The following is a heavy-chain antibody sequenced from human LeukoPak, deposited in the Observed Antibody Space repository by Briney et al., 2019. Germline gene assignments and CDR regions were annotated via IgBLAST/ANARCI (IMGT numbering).Heavy chain of an antibody. V-gene: IGHV3-21*01. Sequence: GGSLRLSCAASGFTFSSYSMNWVRQAPGKGLEWVSSITSSSSYIYYADSVEGRFTISRDNAKNSLYLHMNSLRAEDTAVYYCARDPAYCSSTSCHTFDYWGQGTLVTVSS. D-gene: IGHD2-2*02. CDR1: GFTFSSYS. CDR2: ITSSSSYI. CDR3: ARDPAYCSSTSCHTFDY. J-gene: IGHJ4*02.